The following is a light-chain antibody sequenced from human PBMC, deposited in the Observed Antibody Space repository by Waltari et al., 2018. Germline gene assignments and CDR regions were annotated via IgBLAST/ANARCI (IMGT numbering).Light chain of an antibody. V-gene: IGLV2-14*01. J-gene: IGLJ1*01. CDR1: SSDAGGYNY. CDR3: SSYTSSSTLSV. Sequence: QSALTQPASASGSSGQSLTISYTGTSSDAGGYNYVSWYQQHPGKAPKLMIYDVSNRPSGVSNRFSGSKSGNTASLTISGLQAEDEADYYCSSYTSSSTLSVFGTGTKVTVL. CDR2: DVS.